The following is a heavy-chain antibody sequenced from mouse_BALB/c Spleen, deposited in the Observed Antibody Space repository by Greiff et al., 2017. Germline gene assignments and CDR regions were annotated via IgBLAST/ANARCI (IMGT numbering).Heavy chain of an antibody. CDR2: ISSGGST. V-gene: IGHV5-6-5*01. Sequence: DVKLQESGGGLVKPGGSLKLSCAASGFTFSSYAMSWVRQTPEKRLEWVASISSGGSTYYPDSVKGRFTISRDNARNILYLQMSSLRSEDTAMYYCARGGHYYGSSNYFDYWGQGTTLTVSS. CDR3: ARGGHYYGSSNYFDY. D-gene: IGHD1-1*01. CDR1: GFTFSSYA. J-gene: IGHJ2*01.